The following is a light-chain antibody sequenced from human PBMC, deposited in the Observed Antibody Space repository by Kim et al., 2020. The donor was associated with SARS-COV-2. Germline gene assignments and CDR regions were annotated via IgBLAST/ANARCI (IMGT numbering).Light chain of an antibody. CDR2: ASS. V-gene: IGKV3-20*01. CDR3: QQYGGSPLYS. J-gene: IGKJ2*03. CDR1: QNVDSSS. Sequence: SPGQRATLAFRASQNVDSSSLAWYQQKPGQAPSLLIYASSTSAADIPDRVSGSGSWTDFTLTINRLETEDFAVYYWQQYGGSPLYSFGQGTKLEI.